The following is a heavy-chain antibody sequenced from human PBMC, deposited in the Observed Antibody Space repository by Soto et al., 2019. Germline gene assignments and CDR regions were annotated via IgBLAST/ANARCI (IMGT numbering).Heavy chain of an antibody. V-gene: IGHV3-21*01. Sequence: GGSLRLSCISSGFTFRTYTMNWVRQAPGKGLEWVSGIRGFSPYTFYAESVKGRFTISRDNAKNSLYLQMNSLRAEDTAVYYCARDRGYDAHDYYYNAMDVWGQGATVTVSS. J-gene: IGHJ6*02. CDR1: GFTFRTYT. D-gene: IGHD3-10*01. CDR2: IRGFSPYT. CDR3: ARDRGYDAHDYYYNAMDV.